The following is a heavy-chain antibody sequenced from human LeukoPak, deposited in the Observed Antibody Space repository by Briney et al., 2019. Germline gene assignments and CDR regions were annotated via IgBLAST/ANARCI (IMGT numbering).Heavy chain of an antibody. CDR2: IDTSGST. Sequence: PSETLSLTCTVSGGSISSYYWSWIRQPAGKGLEWIGRIDTSGSTNYNPPPESRVTTTVDAYNKQLSQMLSSMTAADTAVDYCSGDPGPRAAALFDYWGQGTLVTVSS. D-gene: IGHD6-25*01. CDR1: GGSISSYY. V-gene: IGHV4-4*07. J-gene: IGHJ4*02. CDR3: SGDPGPRAAALFDY.